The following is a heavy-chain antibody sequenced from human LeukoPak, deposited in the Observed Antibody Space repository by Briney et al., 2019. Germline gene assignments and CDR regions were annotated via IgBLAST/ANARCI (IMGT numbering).Heavy chain of an antibody. D-gene: IGHD4-17*01. CDR2: INKDGGEK. J-gene: IGHJ4*02. Sequence: GGSLRLSCAASGFTFSSYWMSWVRQAPGKGLEWVANINKDGGEKYYVDSVKGRFTISRDNAKNSLYLQMNSLRADDTAVYYCAKPEATVTITVGFDYWGQGTLVTVSS. CDR1: GFTFSSYW. V-gene: IGHV3-7*03. CDR3: AKPEATVTITVGFDY.